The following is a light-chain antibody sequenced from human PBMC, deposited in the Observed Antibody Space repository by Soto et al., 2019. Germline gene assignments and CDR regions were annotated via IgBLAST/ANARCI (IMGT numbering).Light chain of an antibody. CDR2: SAS. CDR1: QTISGTY. Sequence: EVVFTQSPGSLSLSPGDRATLSCRASQTISGTYLAWYQQKPGQGPRLLIYSASSRATGIPDRFSGSGSGTDFTLTISRLEPEDFAVYYCEQYGNSPLTFGGGTKVDI. J-gene: IGKJ4*01. CDR3: EQYGNSPLT. V-gene: IGKV3-20*01.